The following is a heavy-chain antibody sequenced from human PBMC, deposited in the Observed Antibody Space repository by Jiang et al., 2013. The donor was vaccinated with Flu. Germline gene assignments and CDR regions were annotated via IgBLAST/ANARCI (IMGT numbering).Heavy chain of an antibody. V-gene: IGHV5-51*01. CDR1: GYSFTSYW. CDR3: ARRQGDPGKAFDI. J-gene: IGHJ3*02. Sequence: CKGSGYSFTSYWIGWVRQMPGKGLEWMGIIYPGDSDTRYSPSFQGQVTISADKSISTAYLQWSSLKASDTAIYYCARRQGDPGKAFDIWGQGTMVTVSS. CDR2: IYPGDSDT.